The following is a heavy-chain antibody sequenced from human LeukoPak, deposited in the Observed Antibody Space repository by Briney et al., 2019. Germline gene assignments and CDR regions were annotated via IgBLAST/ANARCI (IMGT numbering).Heavy chain of an antibody. CDR3: ARGEVIRGVIITLGAFDI. J-gene: IGHJ3*02. D-gene: IGHD3-10*01. CDR2: ISYDERNT. CDR1: GFTFSTYA. V-gene: IGHV3-30*01. Sequence: GRSLRLSCAASGFTFSTYAMHWVRQAPGKGLDWVAVISYDERNTYYADSVKGRFTISRDNSKNTLYLQMNSLRPEDTAVYYCARGEVIRGVIITLGAFDIWGQGTMVTVSS.